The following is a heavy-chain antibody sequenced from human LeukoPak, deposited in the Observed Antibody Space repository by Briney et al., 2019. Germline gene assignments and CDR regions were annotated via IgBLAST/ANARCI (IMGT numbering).Heavy chain of an antibody. V-gene: IGHV4-30-4*01. CDR1: GGSISSGDYY. CDR3: ARAVVWGSYRPLDY. D-gene: IGHD3-16*02. Sequence: PSQTLSLTCTVSGGSISSGDYYWSWIRQPPGKGLEWIGYIYYSGSTCYNPSLKSRVTISVDTSKNQFSLKLSSVTAADTAVYYCARAVVWGSYRPLDYWGQGTLVTVSS. CDR2: IYYSGST. J-gene: IGHJ4*02.